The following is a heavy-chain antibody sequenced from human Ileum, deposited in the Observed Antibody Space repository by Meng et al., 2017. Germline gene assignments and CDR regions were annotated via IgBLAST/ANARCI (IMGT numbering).Heavy chain of an antibody. V-gene: IGHV3-11*01. Sequence: QVEVVGVGGGFARSGCSVSPYRSGSGSRFSGYYMSWNRESPGKGLEWVSYISSSGSTRYYADSVEGRLTISRDNAKHSLYLQLDSLRAEATAVYYCVRAQQFVYFDSWGQGTLVTVSS. J-gene: IGHJ4*02. CDR1: GSRFSGYY. D-gene: IGHD6-6*01. CDR3: VRAQQFVYFDS. CDR2: ISSSGSTR.